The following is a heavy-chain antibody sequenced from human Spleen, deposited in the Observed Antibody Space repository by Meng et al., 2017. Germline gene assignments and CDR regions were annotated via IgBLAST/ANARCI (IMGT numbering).Heavy chain of an antibody. V-gene: IGHV1-2*06. D-gene: IGHD2-21*01. CDR3: VRDENISLGKLFGDY. Sequence: ASVKVSCKASGYSFTNYGITWVRQAPGQGLEWMGHIIPNSGDTLYAPKFQGRVSMTADTSIGTAYVELSGLRSDDTAIYYCVRDENISLGKLFGDYWGQGTLVTVSS. CDR1: GYSFTNYG. CDR2: IIPNSGDT. J-gene: IGHJ4*02.